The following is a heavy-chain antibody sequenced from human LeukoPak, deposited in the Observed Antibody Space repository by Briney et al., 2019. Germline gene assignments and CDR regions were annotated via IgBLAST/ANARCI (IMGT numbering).Heavy chain of an antibody. V-gene: IGHV4-34*01. J-gene: IGHJ3*02. Sequence: SETLSLTCAVYGGSFSGYYWSWIRQPPGKGLEWIGEINHSGSTNCNPSLKSRVTISVDTSKNQFSLKLSSVTAADTAVYYCARRRHCGGDCHNDAFDIWGQGTMVTVSS. CDR3: ARRRHCGGDCHNDAFDI. D-gene: IGHD2-21*02. CDR2: INHSGST. CDR1: GGSFSGYY.